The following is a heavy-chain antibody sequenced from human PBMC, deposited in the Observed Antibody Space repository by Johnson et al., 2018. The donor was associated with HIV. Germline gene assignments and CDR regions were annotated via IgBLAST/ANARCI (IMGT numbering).Heavy chain of an antibody. CDR3: ARAYTYGAFDI. Sequence: VQLVESGGGLVPPGGSLRLSCAASGFTVSTNYMSWIRQAPGKGLEWVSVIYSGDTTYYAGSVKGRFTISRDNSKNTLYLQMNSLRVDDTAIYYCARAYTYGAFDIWGQGTMVTVSS. D-gene: IGHD5-18*01. CDR1: GFTVSTNY. V-gene: IGHV3-66*01. J-gene: IGHJ3*02. CDR2: IYSGDTT.